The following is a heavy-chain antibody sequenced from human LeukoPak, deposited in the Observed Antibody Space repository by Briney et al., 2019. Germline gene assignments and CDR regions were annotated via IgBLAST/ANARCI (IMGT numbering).Heavy chain of an antibody. V-gene: IGHV1-2*02. D-gene: IGHD4-17*01. CDR1: GYTFTAYY. Sequence: ASVKVSCKASGYTFTAYYIHWVRQAPGQGLEWMGWINPNSGGTDYAQKFQGRVTMTRDTSFSTAYMELSRLRSDDTAVYFCARDHGDYPGDYWGQGTLVTVSS. CDR3: ARDHGDYPGDY. J-gene: IGHJ4*02. CDR2: INPNSGGT.